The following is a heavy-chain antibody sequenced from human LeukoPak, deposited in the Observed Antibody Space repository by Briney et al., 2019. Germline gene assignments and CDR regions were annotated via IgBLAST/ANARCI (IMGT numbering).Heavy chain of an antibody. D-gene: IGHD6-6*01. J-gene: IGHJ2*01. CDR2: IYYSGST. V-gene: IGHV4-61*03. CDR3: ARRPYWYFDL. Sequence: SETLSLTCTVSGGSVSSGSYHWNWSRQPPGKGLEWIGSIYYSGSTNYNPSLKSRVTISVDTSKNLFSLKLSSVTAADTAVYYCARRPYWYFDLWGRGTLVTVSS. CDR1: GGSVSSGSYH.